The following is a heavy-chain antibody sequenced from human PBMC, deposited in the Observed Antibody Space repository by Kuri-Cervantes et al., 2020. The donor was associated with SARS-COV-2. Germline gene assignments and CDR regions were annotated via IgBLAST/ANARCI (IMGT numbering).Heavy chain of an antibody. Sequence: GSLRLSCTVSGDSISSSAFYWGWIRQPPGKGLEWIAKIYYTGSTYYNPSLKSRVTISVDTSKNQFSLKLTSVTATDTAMYYCVRLPPPFKGVVPAHWGQGTPVTVSS. CDR1: GDSISSSAFY. V-gene: IGHV4-39*01. D-gene: IGHD2-8*01. CDR2: IYYTGST. CDR3: VRLPPPFKGVVPAH. J-gene: IGHJ4*02.